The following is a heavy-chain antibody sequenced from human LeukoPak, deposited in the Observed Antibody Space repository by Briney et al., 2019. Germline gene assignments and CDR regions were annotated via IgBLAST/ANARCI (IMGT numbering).Heavy chain of an antibody. D-gene: IGHD1-14*01. V-gene: IGHV3-53*01. J-gene: IGHJ4*02. CDR1: GFTFSTYE. CDR3: ARAENFDY. CDR2: IYSGGST. Sequence: GGSLRLSCAASGFTFSTYEMNWVRQAPGKGLEWVSVIYSGGSTYYADSVKGRFTISRDNSKNTLYLQMNSLRAEDTAVYYCARAENFDYWGQGTLVTVSS.